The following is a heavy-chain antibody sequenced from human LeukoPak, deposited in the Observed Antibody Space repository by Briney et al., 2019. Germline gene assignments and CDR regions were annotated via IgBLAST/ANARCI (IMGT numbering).Heavy chain of an antibody. CDR2: ISGSGGST. Sequence: GGSLRLSCAASGFTFSSYAMSWVRQAPGKGLEWVSAISGSGGSTYYADSVKGRFTISRDNSKNTLYLQMNSLRAEDTAVYYCARDRGGRTGLGDWGQGTLVTVSS. D-gene: IGHD2-15*01. V-gene: IGHV3-23*01. CDR1: GFTFSSYA. CDR3: ARDRGGRTGLGD. J-gene: IGHJ4*02.